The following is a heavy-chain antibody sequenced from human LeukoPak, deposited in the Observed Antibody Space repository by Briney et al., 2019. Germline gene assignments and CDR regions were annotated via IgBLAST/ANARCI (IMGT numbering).Heavy chain of an antibody. CDR1: GYTFTSYY. J-gene: IGHJ3*02. D-gene: IGHD6-25*01. V-gene: IGHV1-46*01. CDR3: ARGRQRFDAFDI. Sequence: ASVKVSCKASGYTFTSYYMHWVRQAPGQGLERMGIINPSGGSTSYAQKFQGRVTMTRDTSTSTVYVELSSLRSEDTAVYYCARGRQRFDAFDIWGQGTMVTVSS. CDR2: INPSGGST.